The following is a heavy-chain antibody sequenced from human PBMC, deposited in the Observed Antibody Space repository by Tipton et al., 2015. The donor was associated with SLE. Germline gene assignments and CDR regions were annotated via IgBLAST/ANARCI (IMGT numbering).Heavy chain of an antibody. CDR1: GGSITSGTYY. CDR2: IYTTGST. D-gene: IGHD6-13*01. V-gene: IGHV4-61*09. J-gene: IGHJ4*02. Sequence: TLSLTCTVSGGSITSGTYYWSWIRQPAGKGLEWIGHIYTTGSTNYIPSLKSRVAISLDTSKNQFSLKLSSVTAADSAVYYCARAQKQPNIAAPGFDYWGQGTLVTVSS. CDR3: ARAQKQPNIAAPGFDY.